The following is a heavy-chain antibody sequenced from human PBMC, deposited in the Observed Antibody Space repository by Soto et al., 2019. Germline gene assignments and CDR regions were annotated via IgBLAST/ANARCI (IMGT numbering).Heavy chain of an antibody. V-gene: IGHV3-30-3*01. CDR3: AGADVRYFQQ. J-gene: IGHJ1*01. CDR1: GFNFSNYN. Sequence: SLRLSSEAPGFNFSNYNQHWDRQAPDKGLKSVAVISYDGSNKYYGDSVKGRFTISRENSKTTLYLQMNSLRAEETAVYYCAGADVRYFQQWGQGTLVTVS. CDR2: ISYDGSNK.